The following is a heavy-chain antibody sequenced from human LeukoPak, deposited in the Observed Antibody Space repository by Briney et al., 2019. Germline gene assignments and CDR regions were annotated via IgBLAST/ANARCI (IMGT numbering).Heavy chain of an antibody. CDR2: VNREGTTT. D-gene: IGHD2-2*03. CDR3: ASDSDWILFDY. Sequence: GGSLRLSCAASGFTFNTYWMHCVRQAPGKGLVWVARVNREGTTTAYADSVKGRFISSRDNSKNTLYLQMNNLRAEDTAVYYCASDSDWILFDYWGQGTPVTVSS. CDR1: GFTFNTYW. V-gene: IGHV3-74*03. J-gene: IGHJ4*02.